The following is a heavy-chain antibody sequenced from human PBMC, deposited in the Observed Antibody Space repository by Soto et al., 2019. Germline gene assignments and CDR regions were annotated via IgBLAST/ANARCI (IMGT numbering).Heavy chain of an antibody. V-gene: IGHV1-3*01. D-gene: IGHD3-10*01. J-gene: IGHJ5*02. Sequence: ASVKVSCKASGYTFTSYAMHWVRQAPGQRLEWMGWINAGNGNTKYSQKFQGRVTITRDTSASTAYMELSSLRSEDTAVYYCARDNPILLWFGEGNNWFDPWGKGTLVTVFS. CDR2: INAGNGNT. CDR3: ARDNPILLWFGEGNNWFDP. CDR1: GYTFTSYA.